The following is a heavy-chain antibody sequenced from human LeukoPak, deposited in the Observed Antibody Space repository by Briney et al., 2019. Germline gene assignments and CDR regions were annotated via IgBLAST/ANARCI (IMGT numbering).Heavy chain of an antibody. CDR1: GFTFSSYA. J-gene: IGHJ4*02. Sequence: GGSLRLSCAASGFTFSSYAMSWVRQAPGKRLEWVSAISGSGGSTYYADSVKGRFTLSRDNSKNTLYLQMNSLRAEDTAVYYCAKDLAAARPDTIDYWGQGTLVAVSS. CDR3: AKDLAAARPDTIDY. V-gene: IGHV3-23*01. CDR2: ISGSGGST. D-gene: IGHD6-6*01.